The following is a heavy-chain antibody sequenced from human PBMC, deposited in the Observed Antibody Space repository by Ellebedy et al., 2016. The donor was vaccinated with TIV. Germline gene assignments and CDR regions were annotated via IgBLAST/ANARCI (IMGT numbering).Heavy chain of an antibody. V-gene: IGHV1-46*01. J-gene: IGHJ3*02. CDR3: TRASGELDAFDI. Sequence: ASVKVSXKASGFSFTSYSMHWVRQAPGQGLEWVGIINPSGGTTTYAQKFQGRVTMTRDTSTSTVYMELGSLRFEDTAVYFCTRASGELDAFDIWGQGTMVTVSS. CDR1: GFSFTSYS. CDR2: INPSGGTT. D-gene: IGHD7-27*01.